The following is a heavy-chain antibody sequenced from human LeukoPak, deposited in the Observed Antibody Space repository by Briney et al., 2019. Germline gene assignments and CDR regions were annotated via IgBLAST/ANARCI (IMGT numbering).Heavy chain of an antibody. D-gene: IGHD1-1*01. CDR2: TIPIFGTA. CDR3: ARGRGDNWHQFDY. J-gene: IGHJ4*02. CDR1: GGTFSSYA. Sequence: ASVKVSCKASGGTFSSYAISWVRQAPGQGLEWMGGTIPIFGTANYARKFQGRVTITAYESTSTAYMELSSLRSEDTAVYYCARGRGDNWHQFDYWGQGTLVTVSS. V-gene: IGHV1-69*13.